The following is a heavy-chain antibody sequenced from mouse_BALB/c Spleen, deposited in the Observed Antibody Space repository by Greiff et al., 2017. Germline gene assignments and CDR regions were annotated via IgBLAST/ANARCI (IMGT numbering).Heavy chain of an antibody. J-gene: IGHJ4*01. V-gene: IGHV1-9*01. Sequence: VQLQQSGAELMKPGASVTISCKAAGYSFSSYWVEWVKQRPGHGLEWIGDILPGSGITNYNEKFKGKATFTADTSSHTAYMQLSSLTSEDSAVYYCTKRAEYAMDYWGQGTSVTVSS. CDR3: TKRAEYAMDY. CDR2: ILPGSGIT. CDR1: GYSFSSYW. D-gene: IGHD3-3*01.